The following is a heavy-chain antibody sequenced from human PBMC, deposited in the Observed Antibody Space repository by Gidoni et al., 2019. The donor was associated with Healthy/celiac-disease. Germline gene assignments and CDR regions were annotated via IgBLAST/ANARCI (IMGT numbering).Heavy chain of an antibody. J-gene: IGHJ4*02. CDR2: ISSSSSYI. V-gene: IGHV3-21*01. Sequence: EVQLVESGGGLVKPGGSLRLSCAASGFTFSSYSMNWVRQAPGKGLEWVSSISSSSSYIYYADSVKGRFTISRDNAKNSLYLQMNSLRAEDTAVYYCARDLVAAPISYYFDYWGQGTLVTVSS. CDR1: GFTFSSYS. D-gene: IGHD2-15*01. CDR3: ARDLVAAPISYYFDY.